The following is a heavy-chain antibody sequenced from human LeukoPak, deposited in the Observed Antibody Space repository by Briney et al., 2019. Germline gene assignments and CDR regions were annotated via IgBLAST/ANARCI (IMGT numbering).Heavy chain of an antibody. CDR1: GYSPSEVS. D-gene: IGHD6-13*01. Sequence: ASVKVSCKVSGYSPSEVSMHWVRQAPGKGLEWMGSLDPEDGEAIYAQRFQGRVTMTEDTSTHTAYMEVNSLRSEDTAVYYCATDIQQLVLFAYWGQGTLVTVSS. V-gene: IGHV1-24*01. CDR2: LDPEDGEA. J-gene: IGHJ4*02. CDR3: ATDIQQLVLFAY.